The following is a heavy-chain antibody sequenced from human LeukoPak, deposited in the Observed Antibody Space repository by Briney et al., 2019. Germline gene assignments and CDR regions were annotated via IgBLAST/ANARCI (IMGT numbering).Heavy chain of an antibody. CDR1: GGSISSYY. Sequence: SETLSLTCTVSGGSISSYYWGWIRQPPGKGLEWIGSIYYSGSTYYNPSLKSRVTISVDTSKNQFSLKLSSVTAADTAVYCCARHFRQRYCSSTSCYVLSYFDYWGQGTLVTVSS. J-gene: IGHJ4*02. V-gene: IGHV4-39*01. D-gene: IGHD2-2*01. CDR3: ARHFRQRYCSSTSCYVLSYFDY. CDR2: IYYSGST.